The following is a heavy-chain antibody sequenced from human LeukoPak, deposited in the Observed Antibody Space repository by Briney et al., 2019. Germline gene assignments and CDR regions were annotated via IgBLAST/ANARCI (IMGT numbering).Heavy chain of an antibody. D-gene: IGHD6-19*01. CDR2: TYYRSKWYN. Sequence: SQTLSLTCAITGDSVSSNNAAWNWIRQSPSRGLEWLGRTYYRSKWYNDYAVSVISRITINPDTSKNQFSLQLNSVTPEDTAVYYCARDRLYGAVAGYYYYYGMDVWGQGTTVTVSS. J-gene: IGHJ6*02. CDR1: GDSVSSNNAA. CDR3: ARDRLYGAVAGYYYYYGMDV. V-gene: IGHV6-1*01.